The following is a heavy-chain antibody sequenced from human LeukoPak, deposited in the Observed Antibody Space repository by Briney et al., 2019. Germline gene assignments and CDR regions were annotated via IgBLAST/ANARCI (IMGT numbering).Heavy chain of an antibody. CDR3: ASSRSSTSFDY. Sequence: PSETLSLTCTVSGGSISSGGNYWSWIRQHPGKGLEWIGYIYYSGSTYYNPSFKSRVTISVDTSKNQFFLKLSSVTAADTAVYYCASSRSSTSFDYWGQGTLVTVSS. V-gene: IGHV4-31*03. J-gene: IGHJ4*02. CDR1: GGSISSGGNY. D-gene: IGHD2-2*01. CDR2: IYYSGST.